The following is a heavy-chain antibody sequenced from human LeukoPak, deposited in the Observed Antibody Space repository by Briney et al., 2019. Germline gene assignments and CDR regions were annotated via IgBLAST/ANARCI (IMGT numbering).Heavy chain of an antibody. J-gene: IGHJ4*02. Sequence: PGGSLRLSCAASGFNFNLYGMSWVRQAPGKGLEWGSYISSSSSIIYYADSVKGRFTISRDNAKNSLYLQMDSLRDDDTAVYYCAGDWGSGWPHFDYWGQGTLVTVSS. CDR2: ISSSSSII. CDR1: GFNFNLYG. V-gene: IGHV3-48*02. CDR3: AGDWGSGWPHFDY. D-gene: IGHD6-19*01.